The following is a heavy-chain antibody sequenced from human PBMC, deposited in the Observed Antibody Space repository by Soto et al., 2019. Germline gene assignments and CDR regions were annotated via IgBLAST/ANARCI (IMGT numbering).Heavy chain of an antibody. CDR3: AREILSCSSTSCYDNWFDP. Sequence: ASVKVSCKASGYTFTSYGISWVRQAPGQGLEWMGWISAYNGNTKYAQKLQGRVTMTTDTSTSTAYMELRSLRSDDTAVYYCAREILSCSSTSCYDNWFDPWGQGSLVTVSS. V-gene: IGHV1-18*01. D-gene: IGHD2-2*01. CDR1: GYTFTSYG. J-gene: IGHJ5*02. CDR2: ISAYNGNT.